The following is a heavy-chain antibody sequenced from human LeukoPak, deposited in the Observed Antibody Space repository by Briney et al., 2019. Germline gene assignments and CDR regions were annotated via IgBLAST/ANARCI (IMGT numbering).Heavy chain of an antibody. D-gene: IGHD6-19*01. CDR2: ISSNGGST. Sequence: GGSLRLSXAASGFTFSSYATHWVRQAPGKGLEYVSAISSNGGSTYYANSVKGRFTISRDNSKNTLYLQMGSLRAEDMAVYYCARAFSRAVAGPNGDYWGQGTLVTVSS. CDR3: ARAFSRAVAGPNGDY. V-gene: IGHV3-64*01. CDR1: GFTFSSYA. J-gene: IGHJ4*02.